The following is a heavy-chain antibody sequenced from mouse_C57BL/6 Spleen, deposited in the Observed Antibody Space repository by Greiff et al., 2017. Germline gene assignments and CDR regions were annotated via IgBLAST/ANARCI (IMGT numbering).Heavy chain of an antibody. V-gene: IGHV1-26*01. D-gene: IGHD1-1*01. J-gene: IGHJ2*01. CDR1: GYTFTDYY. CDR2: INPNNGGT. Sequence: EVQLQQSGPELVKPGASVKISCKASGYTFTDYYMNWVKQSHGKSLEWIGDINPNNGGTSYNQKFKGKATLTVDKSSSTAYMELRSLTSEDSAVYYCAPITTVEPLDYWGQGTTLTVSS. CDR3: APITTVEPLDY.